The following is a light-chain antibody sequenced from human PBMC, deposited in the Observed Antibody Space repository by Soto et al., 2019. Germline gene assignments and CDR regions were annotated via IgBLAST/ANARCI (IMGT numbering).Light chain of an antibody. CDR2: GAS. CDR3: QYYSTTSPRYT. V-gene: IGKV3-20*01. J-gene: IGKJ2*01. CDR1: QSVTSTY. Sequence: DIVLTQSPGTLSLSPGERATLSCRASQSVTSTYLAWYQQKSVQAPRLLIYGASNRATGITGRFRGSGSGTDFTLTISGLEPEDSAVYYCQYYSTTSPRYTFGEGTRLEIK.